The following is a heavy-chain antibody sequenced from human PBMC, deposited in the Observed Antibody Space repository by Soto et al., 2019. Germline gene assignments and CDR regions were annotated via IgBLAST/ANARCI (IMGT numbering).Heavy chain of an antibody. V-gene: IGHV4-59*01. CDR2: IYYLGST. J-gene: IGHJ4*02. D-gene: IGHD3-10*01. Sequence: PSETLSLTCSVSGGSMSEYFWSWIRRSPGKGLEWIGYIYYLGSTDYNPSLKSRVTISVDTSKRQFSLRLTSVTAADTAVYYCARDGYDGSGSPYPAYWGPGTQVTVPQ. CDR3: ARDGYDGSGSPYPAY. CDR1: GGSMSEYF.